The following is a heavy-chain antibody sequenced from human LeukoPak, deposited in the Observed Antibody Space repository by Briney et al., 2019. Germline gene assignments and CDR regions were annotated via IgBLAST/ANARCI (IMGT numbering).Heavy chain of an antibody. Sequence: SETLSLTCTVSNGSISSSSYYWGWIRQPPEKGLEWIGSMYYSGSTYYNPSLKSRVTISVDTSKNQFSLKLTSVTAADTAVYYCAREVAYWGQGILVTVSS. J-gene: IGHJ4*02. CDR3: AREVAY. V-gene: IGHV4-39*02. CDR1: NGSISSSSYY. CDR2: MYYSGST.